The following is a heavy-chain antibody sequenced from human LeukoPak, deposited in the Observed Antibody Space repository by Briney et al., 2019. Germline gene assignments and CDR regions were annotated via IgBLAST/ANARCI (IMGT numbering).Heavy chain of an antibody. D-gene: IGHD3-22*01. Sequence: GGSLRLSCAASGFTFDDYGMSWVRQAPGKGLEWVSGINWNGGSTGYADSVKGRFTISRDNAKNSLYLQMNSLRAEDTALYYCARWRYYYDNIEYSAFDFWGQGTLVTVSS. CDR3: ARWRYYYDNIEYSAFDF. CDR2: INWNGGST. CDR1: GFTFDDYG. V-gene: IGHV3-20*04. J-gene: IGHJ4*02.